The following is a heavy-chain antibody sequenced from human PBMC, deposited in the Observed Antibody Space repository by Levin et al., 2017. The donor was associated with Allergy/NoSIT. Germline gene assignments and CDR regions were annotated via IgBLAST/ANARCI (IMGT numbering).Heavy chain of an antibody. CDR3: ARADSSAYPDY. D-gene: IGHD3-22*01. Sequence: GGSLRLSCATSGFTFSSYAMHWFRQAPGKGLEWVAVISYEGSTTYYADSVKGRFTISGDSSKNTLYVRMNSLRPEDTAVYYCARADSSAYPDYWGQGTLVTVSS. V-gene: IGHV3-30-3*01. CDR2: ISYEGSTT. CDR1: GFTFSSYA. J-gene: IGHJ4*02.